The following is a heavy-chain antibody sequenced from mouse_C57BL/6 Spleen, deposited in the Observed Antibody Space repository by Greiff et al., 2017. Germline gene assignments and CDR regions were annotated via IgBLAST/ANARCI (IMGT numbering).Heavy chain of an antibody. CDR2: INPSTGGT. CDR1: GYSFTGYY. V-gene: IGHV1-42*01. Sequence: VQLKQSGPELVKPGASVKISCKASGYSFTGYYMNWVKQSPEKSLEWIGEINPSTGGTTYNQKFKAKATLTVDKSSSTAYMQLKSLTSEDSAVYYCARPDYDGDYAMDYWGQGTSVTVSS. J-gene: IGHJ4*01. D-gene: IGHD2-4*01. CDR3: ARPDYDGDYAMDY.